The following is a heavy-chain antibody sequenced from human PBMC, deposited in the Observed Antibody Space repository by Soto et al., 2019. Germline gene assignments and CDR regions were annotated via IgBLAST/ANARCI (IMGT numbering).Heavy chain of an antibody. D-gene: IGHD3-22*01. CDR1: GFTFSSYA. CDR2: ISGSGGST. CDR3: AKDLTYYYDSSGYPQTFDY. J-gene: IGHJ4*02. Sequence: VQLLESGGGLVQPGGSLRLSCAASGFTFSSYAMSWVRQAPGKGLEWVSAISGSGGSTYYADSVKGRFTISRDNSKNTLYLQMNSLRAEDTAVYYCAKDLTYYYDSSGYPQTFDYWGQGTLVTVSS. V-gene: IGHV3-23*01.